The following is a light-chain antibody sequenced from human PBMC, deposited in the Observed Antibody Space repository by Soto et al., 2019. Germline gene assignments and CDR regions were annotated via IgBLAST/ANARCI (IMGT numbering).Light chain of an antibody. CDR1: SSDVGGYNY. J-gene: IGLJ1*01. Sequence: QSALTQPRSVSGSPGQSVTIPCTGTSSDVGGYNYVSWYQQHPGKAPKLMIYGVSKRPSGVPDRFSGSKSGNTASLTISGLQAEDEAAYYCCSYAGSYTLYVFGTGTKVTVL. CDR2: GVS. V-gene: IGLV2-11*01. CDR3: CSYAGSYTLYV.